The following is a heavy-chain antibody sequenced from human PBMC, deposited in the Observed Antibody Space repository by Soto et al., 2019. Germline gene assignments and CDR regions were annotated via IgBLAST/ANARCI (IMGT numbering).Heavy chain of an antibody. Sequence: GGSLRLSCAASGFTFSSYAMHWVRQAPGKGLEWVAVISYDGSNKYYADSVKGRFTISRDNSKNTLYLQMNSLRAEDTAVYYCARMIVVVTAPPGYFDYWGQGTLVTVSS. CDR2: ISYDGSNK. V-gene: IGHV3-30-3*01. J-gene: IGHJ4*02. D-gene: IGHD3-22*01. CDR3: ARMIVVVTAPPGYFDY. CDR1: GFTFSSYA.